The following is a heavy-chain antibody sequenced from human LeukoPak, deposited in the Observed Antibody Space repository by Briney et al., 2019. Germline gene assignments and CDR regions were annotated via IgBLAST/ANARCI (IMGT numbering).Heavy chain of an antibody. CDR3: ASPMVYDAYYYYHGMDV. J-gene: IGHJ6*02. Sequence: SVKVSCKASGGTFSGYAINWVRQAPGQGLEWMGGIIPIFGTSNYAQRFQGRVTISADESTSTAYMELSSLRSGDTAAYYCASPMVYDAYYYYHGMDVWGQGTTVTVSS. D-gene: IGHD2-8*01. CDR2: IIPIFGTS. V-gene: IGHV1-69*13. CDR1: GGTFSGYA.